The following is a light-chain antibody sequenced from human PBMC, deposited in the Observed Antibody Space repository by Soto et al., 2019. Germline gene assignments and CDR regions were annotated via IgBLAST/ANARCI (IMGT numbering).Light chain of an antibody. V-gene: IGLV2-14*01. Sequence: QSALTQPASVSGSPGQSITISCTGTSGDIGSYNRVSWYQQQPGKAPKLIIYEVTDRASGVSNRFSGSKSGNTASLTISGLQAEDEAEYSCSSYTNINTRACVFGTGTKVTVL. J-gene: IGLJ1*01. CDR2: EVT. CDR1: SGDIGSYNR. CDR3: SSYTNINTRACV.